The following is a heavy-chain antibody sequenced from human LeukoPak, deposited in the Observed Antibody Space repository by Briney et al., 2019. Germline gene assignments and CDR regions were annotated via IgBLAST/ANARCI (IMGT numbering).Heavy chain of an antibody. J-gene: IGHJ1*01. V-gene: IGHV4-31*03. CDR1: GGSISSGGYY. D-gene: IGHD3-22*01. CDR2: IYYSGST. Sequence: SETLSLTCTVSGGSISSGGYYWRWIRQHPGKGLEWIGYIYYSGSTYYNPSLKSRVTISVDTSKNQFSLKLSSVTAADTAVYYCARGIGVYYYDSSGYYPSGYFQHWGQGTLVTVSS. CDR3: ARGIGVYYYDSSGYYPSGYFQH.